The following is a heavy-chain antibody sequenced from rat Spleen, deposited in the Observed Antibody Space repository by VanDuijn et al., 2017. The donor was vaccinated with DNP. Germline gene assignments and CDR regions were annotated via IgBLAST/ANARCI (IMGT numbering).Heavy chain of an antibody. J-gene: IGHJ2*01. Sequence: VQLQESGPGLVRPSRTLSLTCTVSGFSLTSYGVTWVRQPPGKGLEWIAAIWSAGSSDYNSALKSRLSIIRDTSKSQVLLKMNSLQTEDTAMYFCARSKLTGSSYYFDSWGQGVMVTVSS. D-gene: IGHD5-1*01. CDR3: ARSKLTGSSYYFDS. V-gene: IGHV2-16*01. CDR1: GFSLTSYG. CDR2: IWSAGSS.